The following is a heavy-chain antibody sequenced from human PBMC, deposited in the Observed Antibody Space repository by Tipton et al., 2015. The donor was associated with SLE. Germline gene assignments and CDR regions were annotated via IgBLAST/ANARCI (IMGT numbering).Heavy chain of an antibody. D-gene: IGHD2-2*01. J-gene: IGHJ4*02. CDR2: INPNSGGT. CDR1: GYTFTGYY. Sequence: QVQLVQSGAEVKKPGASVKVSCKASGYTFTGYYMHWVRQAPGQGLEWMGWINPNSGGTNYAQKFQGRVTMTRDTSTSTAYMELSRLRSDDTAVYYCARERGRDCSSTSCSLHYWGQGTLVTVSS. V-gene: IGHV1-2*02. CDR3: ARERGRDCSSTSCSLHY.